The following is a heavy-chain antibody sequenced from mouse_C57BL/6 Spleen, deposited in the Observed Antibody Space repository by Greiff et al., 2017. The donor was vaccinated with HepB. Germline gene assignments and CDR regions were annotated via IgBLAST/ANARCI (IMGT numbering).Heavy chain of an antibody. V-gene: IGHV1-50*01. J-gene: IGHJ4*01. CDR1: GYTFTSYW. Sequence: QVQLKQPGAELVKPGASVKLSCKASGYTFTSYWMQWVKQRPGQGLEWIGEIDPSDSYTNYNQKFKGKATLTVDTSSSTAYMQLSSLTSEDSAVYYCARKGDYDYGAMDYWGQGTSVTVSS. CDR3: ARKGDYDYGAMDY. D-gene: IGHD2-4*01. CDR2: IDPSDSYT.